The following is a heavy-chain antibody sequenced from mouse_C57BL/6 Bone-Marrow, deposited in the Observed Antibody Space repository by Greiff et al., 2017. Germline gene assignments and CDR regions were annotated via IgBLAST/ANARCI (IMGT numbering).Heavy chain of an antibody. J-gene: IGHJ2*01. CDR3: ARNYYYFDY. CDR1: GFTFSSYG. CDR2: ISSGGSYT. V-gene: IGHV5-6*01. Sequence: EVQRVESGGDLVKPGGSLKLSCAASGFTFSSYGMSWVRQTPDKRLEWVATISSGGSYTYYTDSVKGRFTISRDNAKNTLYLQMSSLKSEDTAMYYCARNYYYFDYWGQGTTLTVSS. D-gene: IGHD2-1*01.